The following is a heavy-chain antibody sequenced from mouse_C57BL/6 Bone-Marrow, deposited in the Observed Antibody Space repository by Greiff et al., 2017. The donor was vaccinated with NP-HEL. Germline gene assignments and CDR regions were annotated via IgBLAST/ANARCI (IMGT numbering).Heavy chain of an antibody. V-gene: IGHV14-4*01. CDR1: GFNIKDDY. J-gene: IGHJ3*01. CDR2: IDPANGDT. Sequence: VQLQQSGAELVRPGASVKLSCTASGFNIKDDYMHWVKQRPEQGLEWIGWIDPANGDTEYASKFQGKATITADTSSNTAYLQLSSLTSEDTAVYYCTTYRGGFAYWGQGTLVTVSA. D-gene: IGHD2-12*01. CDR3: TTYRGGFAY.